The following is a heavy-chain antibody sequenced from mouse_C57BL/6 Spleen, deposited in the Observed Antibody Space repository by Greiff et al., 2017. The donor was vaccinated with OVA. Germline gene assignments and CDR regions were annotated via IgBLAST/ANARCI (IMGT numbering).Heavy chain of an antibody. V-gene: IGHV1-64*01. D-gene: IGHD2-4*01. CDR1: GYTFTSYW. Sequence: QVHVKQPGAELVKPGASVKLSCKASGYTFTSYWMHWVKQRPGQGLEWIGMIHPNSGSTNYNEKFKSKATLTVDKSSSTAYMQLSSLTSEDSAVYYCARRGYYDYDRWYFDVWGTGTTVTVSS. J-gene: IGHJ1*03. CDR3: ARRGYYDYDRWYFDV. CDR2: IHPNSGST.